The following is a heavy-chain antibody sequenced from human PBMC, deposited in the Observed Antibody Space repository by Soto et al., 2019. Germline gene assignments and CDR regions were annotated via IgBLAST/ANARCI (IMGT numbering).Heavy chain of an antibody. CDR1: GGSFTGYY. D-gene: IGHD3-16*01. J-gene: IGHJ6*02. CDR2: INHSGST. V-gene: IGHV4-34*01. CDR3: ASGMTSVRWGVYYYYGWDV. Sequence: QVQLQQWGAGLLKPSETLSLTCALYGGSFTGYYWSWIRQVPGKGLEWIGEINHSGSTKYNPSLKSRVTISVDTSKNQFSLKLSSVTAADSAVYHCASGMTSVRWGVYYYYGWDVWGQGTTVTVSS.